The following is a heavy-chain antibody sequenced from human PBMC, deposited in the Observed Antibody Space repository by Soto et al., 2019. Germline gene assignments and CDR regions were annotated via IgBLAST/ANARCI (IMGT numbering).Heavy chain of an antibody. CDR3: ARDQQQLAYFDY. V-gene: IGHV1-18*01. Sequence: PGGSLRLSCAASGFTFTSYGISWVRQAPGQGLEWMGWISAYNGNTNYAQKLQGRVTMTTDTSTSTAYMELRSLRSDDTAVYYCARDQQQLAYFDYWGQGTLVTVSS. CDR2: ISAYNGNT. D-gene: IGHD6-13*01. CDR1: GFTFTSYG. J-gene: IGHJ4*02.